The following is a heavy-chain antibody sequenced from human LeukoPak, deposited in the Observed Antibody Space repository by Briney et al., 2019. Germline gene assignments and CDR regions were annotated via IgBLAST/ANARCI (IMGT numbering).Heavy chain of an antibody. J-gene: IGHJ4*02. CDR1: GFTFRSYG. V-gene: IGHV3-30*02. CDR3: AKDWSYRGWAYYFDY. D-gene: IGHD6-19*01. CDR2: IWYDEITK. Sequence: GGSLRLSCVASGFTFRSYGIHWVRQAPGKGLEWLAFIWYDEITKNYADSVKGRFTISRDNSKNTLYLQMNSLRAEDTAVYYCAKDWSYRGWAYYFDYWGQGTLVTVSS.